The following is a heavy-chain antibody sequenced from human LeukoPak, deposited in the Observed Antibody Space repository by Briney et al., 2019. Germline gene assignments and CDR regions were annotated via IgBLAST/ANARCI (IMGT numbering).Heavy chain of an antibody. V-gene: IGHV3-74*01. J-gene: IGHJ4*02. D-gene: IGHD6-13*01. CDR1: GFTFSSYW. Sequence: PGGSLRLSCAASGFTFSSYWMHWVRQAPGKGLVWVSRTNSDGSSTSYADSVKGRFTISRDNAKNTLDLQMNSLRAEDTAVYYCAKGGFYSNSPFDYWGQGTLVTVSS. CDR2: TNSDGSST. CDR3: AKGGFYSNSPFDY.